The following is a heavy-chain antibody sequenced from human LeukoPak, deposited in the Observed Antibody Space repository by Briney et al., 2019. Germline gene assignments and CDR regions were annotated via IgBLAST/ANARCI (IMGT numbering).Heavy chain of an antibody. J-gene: IGHJ4*02. Sequence: GASLRLSCAASGFTFSSYSMCWVRQAPGKGPEWVSGIKESGDITYYADSVKGRFTVSRDNSKNTLYLQMNSLRAEDTAKYYCAKYCSGPTCSGYWGQGTLVTVSS. D-gene: IGHD2-15*01. CDR1: GFTFSSYS. CDR2: IKESGDIT. CDR3: AKYCSGPTCSGY. V-gene: IGHV3-23*01.